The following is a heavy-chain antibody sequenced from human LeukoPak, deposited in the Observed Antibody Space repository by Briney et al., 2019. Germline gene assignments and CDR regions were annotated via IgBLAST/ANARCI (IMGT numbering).Heavy chain of an antibody. CDR3: ARHRVRGGSYYYYYGMDV. D-gene: IGHD1-26*01. CDR1: GGSISSSSYY. V-gene: IGHV4-39*01. CDR2: IYYSGST. J-gene: IGHJ6*02. Sequence: SETLSLTCTVSGGSISSSSYYWGWIRQPPGKGLEWIGSIYYSGSTYYNPFLKRRVTISVDTSKNQFSLKLSSVTAADTAVYYCARHRVRGGSYYYYYGMDVWGQGTTVTVSS.